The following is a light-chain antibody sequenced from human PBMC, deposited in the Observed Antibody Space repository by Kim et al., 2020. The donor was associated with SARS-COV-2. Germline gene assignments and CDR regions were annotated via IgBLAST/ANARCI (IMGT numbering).Light chain of an antibody. V-gene: IGLV2-18*02. Sequence: QSALTQPPSVSGSPGQPVTISCTGNSSDVGGYNRVSWYKQSPGTAPKLIIYEVTSRPSGIPDRFSGSKSGNTASLHISGLQADDEAAYYCISYTGSNTFVFGTGTKVTVL. CDR3: ISYTGSNTFV. CDR1: SSDVGGYNR. J-gene: IGLJ1*01. CDR2: EVT.